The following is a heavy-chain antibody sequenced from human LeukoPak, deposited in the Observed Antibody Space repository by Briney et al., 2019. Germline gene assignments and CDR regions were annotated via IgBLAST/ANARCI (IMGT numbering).Heavy chain of an antibody. J-gene: IGHJ6*03. Sequence: GGSLRLSCVASGFTFKNYGMHWVRQTPDKGLEWVTSIRYDGNNEYYADSVRGRFTISRDNSRNTLYLQMNSPRAEDTAVYYCAKNSGDYTYYYYYFMDVWGKGTTVTISS. CDR1: GFTFKNYG. V-gene: IGHV3-30*02. CDR3: AKNSGDYTYYYYYFMDV. D-gene: IGHD2-21*02. CDR2: IRYDGNNE.